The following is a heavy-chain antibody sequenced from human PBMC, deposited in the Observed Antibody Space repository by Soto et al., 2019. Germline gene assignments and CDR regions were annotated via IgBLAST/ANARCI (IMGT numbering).Heavy chain of an antibody. CDR3: VEGWNDF. J-gene: IGHJ4*02. V-gene: IGHV3-15*01. D-gene: IGHD1-1*01. CDR2: IKSRSDGGAS. Sequence: EVKVVESGGDFVKPGGSLRLSCATSVFMFSSALMSWVRQAPGKGLEWVGRIKSRSDGGASDYAAPVKGRFNISRDDSKHIVYLQMDTLKVEDSAVYYCVEGWNDFWGQGTLVTVYS. CDR1: VFMFSSAL.